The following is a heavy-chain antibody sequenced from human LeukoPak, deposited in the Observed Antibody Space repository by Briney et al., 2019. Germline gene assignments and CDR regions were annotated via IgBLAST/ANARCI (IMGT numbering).Heavy chain of an antibody. CDR2: ISAYNGNT. Sequence: ASVRVSCKASGYTFTSYGISWVRQAPGQGLEWMGWISAYNGNTNYAQKLQGRVTMTTDTSTSTAYMELRSLRSDDTAVYYCARVGGEGYCSSTSCYDYWGQGTLVTVSS. D-gene: IGHD2-2*01. V-gene: IGHV1-18*01. CDR1: GYTFTSYG. CDR3: ARVGGEGYCSSTSCYDY. J-gene: IGHJ4*02.